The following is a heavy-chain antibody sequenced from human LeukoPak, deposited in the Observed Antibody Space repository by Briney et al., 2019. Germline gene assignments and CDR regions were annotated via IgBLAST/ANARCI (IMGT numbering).Heavy chain of an antibody. CDR2: ISGSGNTI. CDR3: ARDEIRTGAFDI. V-gene: IGHV3-48*03. D-gene: IGHD3-10*01. J-gene: IGHJ3*02. CDR1: GFTFSSYE. Sequence: PGGSLRLSCAASGFTFSSYEMNWVRQAPGKGLEWVSYISGSGNTIYYADSVQGRFTISRDNAENSLYLQMNSLRAEDTAIYYCARDEIRTGAFDIWGQGTVVTVSS.